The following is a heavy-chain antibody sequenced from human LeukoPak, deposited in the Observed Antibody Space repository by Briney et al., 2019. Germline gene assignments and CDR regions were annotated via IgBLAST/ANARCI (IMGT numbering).Heavy chain of an antibody. J-gene: IGHJ4*02. CDR1: GFAFSSYN. CDR3: ASGSRDGYNYRFDY. CDR2: ISSSSISTI. Sequence: GGSLRLSCAASGFAFSSYNMNWVGQAPGRGRGWVSFISSSSISTIYYADSVKGRFTISRDNAKNSLYLQMNSLRAEDTAVYYCASGSRDGYNYRFDYWGQGTLVTVSS. V-gene: IGHV3-48*04. D-gene: IGHD5-24*01.